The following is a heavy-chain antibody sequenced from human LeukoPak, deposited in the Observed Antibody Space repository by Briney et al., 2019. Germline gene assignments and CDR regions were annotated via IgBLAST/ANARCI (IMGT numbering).Heavy chain of an antibody. V-gene: IGHV4-38-2*02. D-gene: IGHD3-10*01. CDR1: DYSISSDYY. CDR3: VRGPYGSGISNWFDP. CDR2: IYYSGDT. J-gene: IGHJ5*02. Sequence: SETLSLTCTVSDYSISSDYYWGWIRQAPGKGLEWIGYIYYSGDTNYNPSLQSRVTVSVDTSKNQFSLRLTSVSAADTAVYYCVRGPYGSGISNWFDPWGQGTQVIVSS.